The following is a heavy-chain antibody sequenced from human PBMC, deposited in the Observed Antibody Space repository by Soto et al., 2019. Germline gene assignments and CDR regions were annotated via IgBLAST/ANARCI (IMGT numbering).Heavy chain of an antibody. Sequence: SQTLSLTCVISGDSVSSNNAAWNWIRQSPSRGLEWLGRTYYRSKWYTDYAVSVKSRITFSVDTSNNQVSLQLNSVTPDDTAVYYCARSKKAFDPWGQGTLVTVAS. CDR2: TYYRSKWYT. V-gene: IGHV6-1*01. CDR3: ARSKKAFDP. J-gene: IGHJ5*02. CDR1: GDSVSSNNAA.